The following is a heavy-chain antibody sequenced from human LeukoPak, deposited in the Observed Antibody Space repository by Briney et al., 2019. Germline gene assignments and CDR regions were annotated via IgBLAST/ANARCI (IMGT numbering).Heavy chain of an antibody. CDR3: ATGGAYEFRDDY. J-gene: IGHJ4*02. CDR1: GGSFTSYG. Sequence: VASVKVSRKASGGSFTSYGISWVRQAPGQGLEWMGKIIPIYGRANYGQKFQGRVTITADESTTTSYMELSSLTAEDMAVYYCATGGAYEFRDDYWGQGTLVTVSS. CDR2: IIPIYGRA. V-gene: IGHV1-69*13. D-gene: IGHD3-3*01.